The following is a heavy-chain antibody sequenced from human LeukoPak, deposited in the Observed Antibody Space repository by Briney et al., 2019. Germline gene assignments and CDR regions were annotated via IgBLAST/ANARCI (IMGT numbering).Heavy chain of an antibody. V-gene: IGHV3-66*01. D-gene: IGHD6-13*01. CDR2: NYSGGST. CDR3: ARGGGSWPIDY. Sequence: PGGSLRLSCAASGFTVSSNYMSWIRQAPGKGLEWVSVNYSGGSTYYADSVKGRFTISRDNSKNTLYLQMNSLRAEDTAVYYCARGGGSWPIDYWGQGTLVTVSS. CDR1: GFTVSSNY. J-gene: IGHJ4*02.